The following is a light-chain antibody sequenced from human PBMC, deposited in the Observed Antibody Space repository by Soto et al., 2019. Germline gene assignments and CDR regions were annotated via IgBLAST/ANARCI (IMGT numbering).Light chain of an antibody. J-gene: IGLJ2*01. CDR2: SNN. Sequence: SVLTQPPSASGTPGQRVTISCSGGSSNIGSNAVNWYQQLPGTAPKLLIYSNNQRPSGVPDRFSGSKSGTSASLAISGLQSEDEADYYCAAWDGSLNGVVFGGGTKVTVL. CDR3: AAWDGSLNGVV. V-gene: IGLV1-44*01. CDR1: SSNIGSNA.